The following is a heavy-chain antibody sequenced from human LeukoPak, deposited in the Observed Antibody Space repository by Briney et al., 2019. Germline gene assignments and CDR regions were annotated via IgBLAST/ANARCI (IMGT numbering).Heavy chain of an antibody. Sequence: SETLSLTCTVSGGSISSYYWSWIRQPPGKGLEWIGYIYTSGSTNYNPSLKSRVTISVDTSKNQFSLKLSSVTAADTAVYYCARLGQQLVPKVYYYYMDAWGKGTTVTVSS. V-gene: IGHV4-4*09. CDR3: ARLGQQLVPKVYYYYMDA. CDR2: IYTSGST. CDR1: GGSISSYY. D-gene: IGHD6-13*01. J-gene: IGHJ6*03.